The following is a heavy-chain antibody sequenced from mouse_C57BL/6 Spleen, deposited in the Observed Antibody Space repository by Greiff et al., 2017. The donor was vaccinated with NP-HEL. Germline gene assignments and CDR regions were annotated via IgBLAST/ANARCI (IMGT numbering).Heavy chain of an antibody. J-gene: IGHJ4*01. CDR3: ARGGIYYGSKNAMDY. CDR2: ISYDGSN. CDR1: GYSITSGYY. Sequence: EVQLQESGPGLVKPSQSLSLTCSVTGYSITSGYYWNWIRQFPGNKLEWMGYISYDGSNNYNPSLKNRISITRDTSKNQFFLKLNSVTTEDTATYYCARGGIYYGSKNAMDYWGQGTSVTVSS. V-gene: IGHV3-6*01. D-gene: IGHD1-1*01.